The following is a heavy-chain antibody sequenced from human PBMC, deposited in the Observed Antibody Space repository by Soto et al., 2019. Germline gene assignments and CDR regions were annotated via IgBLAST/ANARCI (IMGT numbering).Heavy chain of an antibody. Sequence: SETLSLTCTVSGGSISSGDYYWSWIRQPPGKGLEWIGYIYYSGSTYYNPSLKTRFTISVDTSKNQFSLKLSSVTDAATAVYYCARDRNPSSGYYYFDHWGLGTLVTVSS. V-gene: IGHV4-30-4*01. CDR3: ARDRNPSSGYYYFDH. J-gene: IGHJ4*02. D-gene: IGHD3-22*01. CDR1: GGSISSGDYY. CDR2: IYYSGST.